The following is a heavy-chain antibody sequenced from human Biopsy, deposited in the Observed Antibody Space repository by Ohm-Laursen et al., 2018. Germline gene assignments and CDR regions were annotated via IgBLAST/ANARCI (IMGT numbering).Heavy chain of an antibody. CDR2: ISGSGGST. J-gene: IGHJ4*02. V-gene: IGHV3-23*01. D-gene: IGHD2-2*02. CDR1: GFSFDNYA. Sequence: SLRLSCTASGFSFDNYAMNWVRQAPGKGLEWVSTISGSGGSTYYADSVKGRFTISRDASKDTLYLFMNSLRAEDTAMYYCAKGGYCTTTSCYMDVDYWGQGTLVTVSS. CDR3: AKGGYCTTTSCYMDVDY.